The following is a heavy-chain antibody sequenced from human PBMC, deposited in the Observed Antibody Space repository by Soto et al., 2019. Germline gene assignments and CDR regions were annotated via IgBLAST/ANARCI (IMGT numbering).Heavy chain of an antibody. CDR1: GDSVSSYSST. V-gene: IGHV6-1*01. Sequence: TLSLTCAISGDSVSSYSSTWNWIRKSPSRGLEWVRRTYYRSKWYYDYAVSVKSRININPDTSNNQINMNMNSVTPDDTAFYYCVRLIGSSWLDSWGQGTLVTVSS. CDR3: VRLIGSSWLDS. D-gene: IGHD6-13*01. CDR2: TYYRSKWYY. J-gene: IGHJ5*01.